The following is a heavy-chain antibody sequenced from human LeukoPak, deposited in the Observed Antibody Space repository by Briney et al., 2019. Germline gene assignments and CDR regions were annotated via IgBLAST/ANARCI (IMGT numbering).Heavy chain of an antibody. J-gene: IGHJ5*02. CDR3: ARETSYYDSSGYSARTYNWFDP. D-gene: IGHD3-22*01. Sequence: NASETLSLTCAVSGGSISSSNWWSWVRQPPGKGLEWIGEIYHSGSTNYNPSLKSRVTISVDKSKNQFSLKLSSVTAADTAVYYCARETSYYDSSGYSARTYNWFDPWGQGTLVTVSS. V-gene: IGHV4-4*02. CDR2: IYHSGST. CDR1: GGSISSSNW.